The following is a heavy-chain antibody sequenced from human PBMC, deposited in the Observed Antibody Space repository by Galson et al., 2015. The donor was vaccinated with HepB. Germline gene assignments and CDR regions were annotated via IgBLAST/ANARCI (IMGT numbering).Heavy chain of an antibody. V-gene: IGHV3-7*03. CDR2: IKQDGSEK. D-gene: IGHD5-24*01. CDR3: ARDLRRGKDGIDY. Sequence: SLRLSCAASGFTFSSYWMSWVRQAPGKGLEWVANIKQDGSEKYYVDSVKGRFTISRDNAKNSLYLQMNSLRAEDTAVYYCARDLRRGKDGIDYWGQGTLVTVSS. J-gene: IGHJ4*02. CDR1: GFTFSSYW.